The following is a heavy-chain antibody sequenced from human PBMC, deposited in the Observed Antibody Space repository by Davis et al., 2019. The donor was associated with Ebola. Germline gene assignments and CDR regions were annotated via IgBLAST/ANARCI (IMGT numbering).Heavy chain of an antibody. Sequence: MPSETLSLTCAVYGGSFSGYYWSRIRQPPGKGLEWIGSIYYSGSTYYNPSLKSRVTISVDTSKNQFSLKLSSVTAADTAVYYCARHRDGYLGFNWFDPWGQGTLVTVSS. J-gene: IGHJ5*02. D-gene: IGHD6-13*01. CDR1: GGSFSGYY. CDR2: IYYSGST. CDR3: ARHRDGYLGFNWFDP. V-gene: IGHV4-34*01.